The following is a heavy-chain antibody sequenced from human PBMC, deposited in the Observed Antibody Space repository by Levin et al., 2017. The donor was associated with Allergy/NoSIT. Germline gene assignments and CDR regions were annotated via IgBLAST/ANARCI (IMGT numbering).Heavy chain of an antibody. CDR2: VKSDGSST. J-gene: IGHJ5*02. D-gene: IGHD1-26*01. V-gene: IGHV3-74*01. CDR3: AREPLIVGAHSDGWFDP. Sequence: PGESLKISCAASGFTFSSYWMHWVRQAPGKGLVWVSRVKSDGSSTSYADAVKGRFTISRDNAKNMLYLQMNSLRAEDTAVYYCAREPLIVGAHSDGWFDPWGQGTLVTVSS. CDR1: GFTFSSYW.